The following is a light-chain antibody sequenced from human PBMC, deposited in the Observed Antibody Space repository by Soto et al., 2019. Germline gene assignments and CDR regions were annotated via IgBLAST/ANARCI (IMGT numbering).Light chain of an antibody. Sequence: EIVLTQFPGTLSLSPGERATLSCRASQSVSSSYLAWYQQKPGQAPRLLIYGASSRATGIPDRFSGSGSVTDFTLTISRLEPEDFAVYYCQQYGSSPRTFGQGTKVDIK. J-gene: IGKJ1*01. V-gene: IGKV3-20*01. CDR3: QQYGSSPRT. CDR1: QSVSSSY. CDR2: GAS.